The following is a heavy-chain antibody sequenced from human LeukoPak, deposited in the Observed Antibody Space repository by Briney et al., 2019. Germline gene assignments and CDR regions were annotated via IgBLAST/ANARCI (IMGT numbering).Heavy chain of an antibody. D-gene: IGHD3-22*01. CDR1: GGTFSSYA. Sequence: SVKVSCKASGGTFSSYAISWVRQAPGQGLEWMGRIIPIFGTANYAQKFQGRVTITTDESTSTAYMELSSLRSEDTAVCYCARTEVYYDSSGYYYAAFDYWGQGTLVTVSS. J-gene: IGHJ4*02. CDR3: ARTEVYYDSSGYYYAAFDY. V-gene: IGHV1-69*05. CDR2: IIPIFGTA.